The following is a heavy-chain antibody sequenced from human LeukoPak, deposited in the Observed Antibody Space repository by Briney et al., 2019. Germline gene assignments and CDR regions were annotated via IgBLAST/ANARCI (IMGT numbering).Heavy chain of an antibody. CDR3: ARAGPMIVVVTWFDP. CDR1: GGSISSSSYY. J-gene: IGHJ5*02. Sequence: SETLSLTCTVSGGSISSSSYYWGWIRQPPGKGLEWIGSIYYSGSTNYNPSLKSRVTISVDTSKNQFSLKLSSVTAADTAVYYCARAGPMIVVVTWFDPWGQGTLVTVSS. D-gene: IGHD3-22*01. V-gene: IGHV4-39*07. CDR2: IYYSGST.